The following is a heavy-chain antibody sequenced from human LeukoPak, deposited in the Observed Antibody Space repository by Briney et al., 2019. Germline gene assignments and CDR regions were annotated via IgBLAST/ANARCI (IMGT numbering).Heavy chain of an antibody. D-gene: IGHD2-2*01. CDR1: GFTFSTYA. CDR2: ISTNGDGA. V-gene: IGHV3-64*01. Sequence: GGSLRLSCAASGFTFSTYAMHWVRQAPGKGLEYVSAISTNGDGAYYANSVKGRFTISRDNSKNTLYLQMGSLRVEDMAVYYCARWGSTSCYDYWGQGTLVTVSS. CDR3: ARWGSTSCYDY. J-gene: IGHJ4*02.